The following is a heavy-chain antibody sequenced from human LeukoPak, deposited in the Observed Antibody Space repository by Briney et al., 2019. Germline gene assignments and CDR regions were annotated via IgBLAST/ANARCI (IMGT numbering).Heavy chain of an antibody. J-gene: IGHJ6*02. V-gene: IGHV4-59*01. D-gene: IGHD3-3*01. CDR1: GGSISSYY. Sequence: SETLSLTCTVSGGSISSYYWSWIRQPPGKGLEWIGYIHYSGSTNYNPSLKSRVTISVDTSKNQFSLKLSSVTAADTAVYYCARDGDYYYGMDVWGQGTTVTVSS. CDR3: ARDGDYYYGMDV. CDR2: IHYSGST.